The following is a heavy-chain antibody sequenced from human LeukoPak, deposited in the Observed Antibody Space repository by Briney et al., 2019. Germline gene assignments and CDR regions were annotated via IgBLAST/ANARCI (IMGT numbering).Heavy chain of an antibody. CDR1: GFTFRSYE. CDR3: AKDSWDIVVVPDVMVDY. Sequence: PGGSLRLSCEDSGFTFRSYEMNWVRQAPGKGLEWIAYLSSSGSAFSYADSVKGRFTIARDNSKNTLYLQMNSLRAEDTAVYYCAKDSWDIVVVPDVMVDYWGQGTLVTVSS. D-gene: IGHD2-2*01. CDR2: LSSSGSAF. J-gene: IGHJ4*02. V-gene: IGHV3-48*03.